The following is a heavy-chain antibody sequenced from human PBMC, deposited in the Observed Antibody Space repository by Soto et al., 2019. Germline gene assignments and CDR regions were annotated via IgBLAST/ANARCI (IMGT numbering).Heavy chain of an antibody. D-gene: IGHD2-21*02. CDR1: GGSMTSGGYY. CDR2: IHNSGSL. J-gene: IGHJ6*02. CDR3: ARRGDTLPSFYFGMDV. V-gene: IGHV4-31*01. Sequence: QVQLQESGPGLVRPSQILSLNCTVSGGSMTSGGYYWNWIRHPPGMGLEWIGFIHNSGSLYYNPSLRSPLLISLDTSKNQFCLSLRSVTVADSAVYYCARRGDTLPSFYFGMDVWGQGTTVTVSS.